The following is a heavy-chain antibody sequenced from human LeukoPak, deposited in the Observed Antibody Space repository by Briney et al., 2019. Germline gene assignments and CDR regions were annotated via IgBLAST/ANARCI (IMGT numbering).Heavy chain of an antibody. CDR2: INSDGSST. V-gene: IGHV3-74*03. Sequence: GGPLRLSCAASGFTFSTFWMHWVRQAPGKGLVWVSGINSDGSSTTYADSVKGRFTISRDNAKNTLYLQMNSLRAEDTAVYYCASLLVAGVASVDYWGQGTLVTVSS. CDR3: ASLLVAGVASVDY. J-gene: IGHJ4*02. D-gene: IGHD6-19*01. CDR1: GFTFSTFW.